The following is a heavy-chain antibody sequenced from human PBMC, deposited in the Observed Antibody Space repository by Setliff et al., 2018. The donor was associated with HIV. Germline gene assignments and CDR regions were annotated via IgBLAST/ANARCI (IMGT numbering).Heavy chain of an antibody. CDR3: AKDRGSGYYSPSDY. CDR2: ITAGGTT. D-gene: IGHD3-22*01. Sequence: GGSLRLSCAASGFTFSSYAMSWVRQAPGKGLEWVSIITAGGTTYYADSVKGRFTISRDNSKSTLYLQMNSLRAEDTAVHYCAKDRGSGYYSPSDYWGQGTLVTVSS. J-gene: IGHJ4*02. V-gene: IGHV3-23*01. CDR1: GFTFSSYA.